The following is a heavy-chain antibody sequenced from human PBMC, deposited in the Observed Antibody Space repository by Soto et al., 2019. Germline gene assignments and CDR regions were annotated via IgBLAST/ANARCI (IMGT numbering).Heavy chain of an antibody. CDR1: GGAISTDGYY. J-gene: IGHJ4*02. Sequence: QVQLQESGPGLVKPSQTLSLSCSVSGGAISTDGYYWNWIRQHPGKGLEWLGYIHFTGSTSYNPSIXXXPXXSGDSSKTQFSLHLNSVTAADTAVYYCARSLCGGDCYIFDSWGQGILVTVSS. V-gene: IGHV4-31*03. D-gene: IGHD2-21*02. CDR3: ARSLCGGDCYIFDS. CDR2: IHFTGST.